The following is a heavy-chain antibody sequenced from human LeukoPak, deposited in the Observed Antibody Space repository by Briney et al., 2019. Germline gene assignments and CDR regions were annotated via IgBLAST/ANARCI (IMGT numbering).Heavy chain of an antibody. V-gene: IGHV3-53*01. CDR2: LYSGGST. CDR1: GFTISSNY. D-gene: IGHD4-11*01. J-gene: IGHJ6*02. CDR3: AREVTTYSDYDMDV. Sequence: PGGSLRLSCAASGFTISSNYMSWVRQAPGKGLEWVSVLYSGGSTYYADSVKGRFTISRDNSKNTLYLQMNSLRAEDTAVYYCAREVTTYSDYDMDVWGQGTTVTVSS.